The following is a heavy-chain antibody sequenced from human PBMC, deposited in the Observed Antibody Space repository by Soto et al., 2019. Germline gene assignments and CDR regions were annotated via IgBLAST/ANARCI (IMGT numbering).Heavy chain of an antibody. J-gene: IGHJ3*02. CDR2: ISGTGVRI. CDR1: GLTFSNYA. D-gene: IGHD1-1*01. CDR3: ARDPNCDHIGAFDFDI. V-gene: IGHV3-23*01. Sequence: EVQLLESGGGVVQPGGSLRLSCAASGLTFSNYAMTWVRQAPGKGLEWVSSISGTGVRIEYADSVKGRFTISRANSKNTLYLQMNSLGAEYTAIYYCARDPNCDHIGAFDFDIWGQGTMLTVSS.